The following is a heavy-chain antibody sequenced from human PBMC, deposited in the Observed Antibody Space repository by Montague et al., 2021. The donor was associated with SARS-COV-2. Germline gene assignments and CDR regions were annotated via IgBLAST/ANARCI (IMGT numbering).Heavy chain of an antibody. V-gene: IGHV4-39*01. J-gene: IGHJ4*02. CDR2: IYYDGST. CDR3: ARPVHPAFCNDAIDY. Sequence: SETLSLTCTVAGDSIRSSSYYWGWIRQPPGRGLEWIVNIYYDGSTYYNLSFKIRVTISVDTSKTQLSLKLSTVTAADMAVYSCARPVHPAFCNDAIDYWGQGTLVTVSS. CDR1: GDSIRSSSYY. D-gene: IGHD3-3*01.